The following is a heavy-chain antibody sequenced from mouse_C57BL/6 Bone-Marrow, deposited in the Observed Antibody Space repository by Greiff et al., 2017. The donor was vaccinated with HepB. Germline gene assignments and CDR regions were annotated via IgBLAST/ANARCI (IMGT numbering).Heavy chain of an antibody. Sequence: QVQLQQPGAELVMPGASVKLSCKASGYTFTSYWMHWVKQRPGQGLEWIGEIDPSDSYTNYNQKFKGKSTLTVDKSSSTAYMQLSSLTSEDSAVYYCARSDTTVVAHYAMDYWGQGTSVTVSS. V-gene: IGHV1-69*01. CDR1: GYTFTSYW. CDR3: ARSDTTVVAHYAMDY. CDR2: IDPSDSYT. J-gene: IGHJ4*01. D-gene: IGHD1-1*01.